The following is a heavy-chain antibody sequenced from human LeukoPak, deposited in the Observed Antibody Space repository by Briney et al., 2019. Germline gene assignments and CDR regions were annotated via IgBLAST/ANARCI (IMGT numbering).Heavy chain of an antibody. V-gene: IGHV3-7*01. CDR3: ARDAYDYASES. J-gene: IGHJ5*02. CDR1: GFRFSSYW. Sequence: QSGGSRRLSCAASGFRFSSYWMTWVRQAPGKGLEWVANLNQDGSDKKYVDSVKGRFTISRDNAKNSLYLQMNSLRVEDTALYYCARDAYDYASESWGQGTLVTVSS. CDR2: LNQDGSDK. D-gene: IGHD2-2*01.